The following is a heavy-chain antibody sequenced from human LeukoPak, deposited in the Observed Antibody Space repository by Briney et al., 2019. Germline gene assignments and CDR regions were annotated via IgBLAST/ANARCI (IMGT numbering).Heavy chain of an antibody. CDR2: INHSGST. D-gene: IGHD2-2*02. Sequence: PSETLSLTCAVYGGSFSGYYWSWIRQPPGKGLEWIGEINHSGSTNYNPSLKSRVTISVDTSKNQFSLKLSSVTAADTAVYYCARHAVGDCSSTSCYSPTINYYYYGMDVWGQGTTVTVSS. CDR1: GGSFSGYY. CDR3: ARHAVGDCSSTSCYSPTINYYYYGMDV. V-gene: IGHV4-34*01. J-gene: IGHJ6*02.